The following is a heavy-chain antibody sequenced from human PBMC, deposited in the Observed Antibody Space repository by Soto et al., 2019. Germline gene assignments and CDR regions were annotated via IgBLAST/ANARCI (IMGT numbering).Heavy chain of an antibody. J-gene: IGHJ4*02. V-gene: IGHV3-48*02. D-gene: IGHD1-1*01. CDR3: ARGGWNDLFDK. CDR2: ISLSSSSI. CDR1: GFTFSSFS. Sequence: EVQLVESGGALVQPGGSLRLSCTASGFTFSSFSMNWVRQAPGRGLEWVSYISLSSSSISYADSVKERLNTSRDNAKNSLYLQMNSLRDDDTAVYYCARGGWNDLFDKWGQGTLVTVSS.